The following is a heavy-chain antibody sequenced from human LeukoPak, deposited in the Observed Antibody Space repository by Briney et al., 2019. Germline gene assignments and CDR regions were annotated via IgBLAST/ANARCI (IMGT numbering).Heavy chain of an antibody. Sequence: GGSLRLSCVASGFTFSDHSMMWVRQAPGKGLEWVANIKRDGSEKNYVDSVRGRFTVSRDDPKNTLYLEMNGLRAEDTAVYYCARDEADYGDKDWGQGTQVTVSS. CDR1: GFTFSDHS. CDR2: IKRDGSEK. D-gene: IGHD4-23*01. J-gene: IGHJ4*02. V-gene: IGHV3-7*03. CDR3: ARDEADYGDKD.